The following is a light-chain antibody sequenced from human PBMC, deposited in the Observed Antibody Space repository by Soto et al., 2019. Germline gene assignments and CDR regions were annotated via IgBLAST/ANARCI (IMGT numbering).Light chain of an antibody. Sequence: QPVLTQPPSASGTPGQRVTISCSGSSSNIGSNTVNWYQQLPGTAPKLLIYSNNQRPSGVPDRFSGSKSGTSASLAISGLQSEDEADYYCATWDDNVSGPVFGTGTKVTVL. V-gene: IGLV1-44*01. CDR2: SNN. CDR3: ATWDDNVSGPV. J-gene: IGLJ1*01. CDR1: SSNIGSNT.